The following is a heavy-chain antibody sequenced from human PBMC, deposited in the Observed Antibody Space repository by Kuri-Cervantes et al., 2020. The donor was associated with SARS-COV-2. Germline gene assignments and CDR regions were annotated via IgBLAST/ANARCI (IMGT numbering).Heavy chain of an antibody. D-gene: IGHD2-2*01. V-gene: IGHV4-30-2*01. CDR2: IYHSGST. CDR1: GGSISSGGYS. CDR3: AREGSDIVVVPAAIRVYYYMDV. J-gene: IGHJ6*03. Sequence: LRLSCAVSGGSISSGGYSWSWIRQPPGKGLEWIGYIYHSGSTYYNPSLKSRVTISVDRSKNQFPLKLSSVTAADTAVYYCAREGSDIVVVPAAIRVYYYMDVWGKGTTVTVSS.